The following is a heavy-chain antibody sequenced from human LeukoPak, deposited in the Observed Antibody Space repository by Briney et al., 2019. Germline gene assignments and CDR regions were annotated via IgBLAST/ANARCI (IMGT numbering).Heavy chain of an antibody. Sequence: GASVKVSCKASGYTFTNYGMSWVRQAPGQGLEWMGWISAKNGNIDYAQKLQGRVTMTVDTSTSTAYMELRSLRSDDTAVYYCAGQDPYYYYGMDVWGQGTTVTVSS. V-gene: IGHV1-18*01. CDR3: AGQDPYYYYGMDV. CDR1: GYTFTNYG. J-gene: IGHJ6*02. CDR2: ISAKNGNI.